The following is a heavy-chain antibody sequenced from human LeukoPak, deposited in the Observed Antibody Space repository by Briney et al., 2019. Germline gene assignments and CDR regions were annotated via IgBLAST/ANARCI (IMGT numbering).Heavy chain of an antibody. Sequence: HPGGSLRLSCAASGFTFSSYAMSWVRQAPGKGLEWVSTISGSAGSTYYADSVKGRFTISRDNSKNTLYLQMNSLRAEDTAVYYCARVFRPLAAAGWWGMDVWGQGTTVTVSS. J-gene: IGHJ6*02. D-gene: IGHD6-13*01. V-gene: IGHV3-23*01. CDR1: GFTFSSYA. CDR3: ARVFRPLAAAGWWGMDV. CDR2: ISGSAGST.